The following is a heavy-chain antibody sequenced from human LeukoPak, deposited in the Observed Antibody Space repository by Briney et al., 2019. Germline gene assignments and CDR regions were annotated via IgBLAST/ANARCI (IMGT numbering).Heavy chain of an antibody. CDR2: IRYDGSNK. J-gene: IGHJ4*02. CDR3: AKQGYTAAMSFGYYFDY. Sequence: GGSLRLSCAASGFTFSSYWMSWVRQAPGKGLEWVAFIRYDGSNKYYADSVKGRFTISRDNSKNTLYLQMNSLRAEDTAVYYCAKQGYTAAMSFGYYFDYWGQGTLVTVSS. CDR1: GFTFSSYW. V-gene: IGHV3-30*02. D-gene: IGHD2-2*01.